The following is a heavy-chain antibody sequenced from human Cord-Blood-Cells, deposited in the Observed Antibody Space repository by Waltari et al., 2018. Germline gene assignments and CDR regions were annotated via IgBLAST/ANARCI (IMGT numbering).Heavy chain of an antibody. CDR2: MQPNSGNR. D-gene: IGHD6-13*01. V-gene: IGHV1-8*01. CDR1: GYTFTSYD. J-gene: IGHJ4*02. Sequence: QVQLVQSGAEVKKPGASVKVSCKASGYTFTSYDINWVRQATGQGLEWMGWMQPNSGNRVDAQKFQGRVTMTRNTFVSTAYMEVVSLRSEDTAVYYCARGGIAAAGVLFDYWGQGTLVTVSS. CDR3: ARGGIAAAGVLFDY.